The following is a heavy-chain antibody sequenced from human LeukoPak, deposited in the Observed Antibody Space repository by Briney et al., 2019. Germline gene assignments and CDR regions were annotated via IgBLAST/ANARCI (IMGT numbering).Heavy chain of an antibody. CDR2: IKKDGSEK. D-gene: IGHD6-19*01. Sequence: GGSLRLSCTASGFIFSGSWMAWIRQAPGKGLEWVAIIKKDGSEKYYVDSMKGRFTISRDNAKNSLFLQMNSLRDEDTAVYYCARDLGYSSVDYWGQGTLVTVSS. CDR1: GFIFSGSW. V-gene: IGHV3-7*01. CDR3: ARDLGYSSVDY. J-gene: IGHJ4*02.